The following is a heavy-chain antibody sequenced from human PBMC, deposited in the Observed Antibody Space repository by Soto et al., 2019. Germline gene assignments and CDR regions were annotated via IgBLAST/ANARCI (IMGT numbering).Heavy chain of an antibody. CDR1: GFTFSDYY. CDR3: AREHFKNGIAAVEY. V-gene: IGHV3-11*01. Sequence: GGSLRLSCAASGFTFSDYYMSWIRQAPGKGLEWVSYISSSGSTIYYADSVKGRFTISRDNAKNSLYLQMNSLRAEDTAVYYWAREHFKNGIAAVEYWGQGTRGTVAS. CDR2: ISSSGSTI. D-gene: IGHD6-13*01. J-gene: IGHJ4*02.